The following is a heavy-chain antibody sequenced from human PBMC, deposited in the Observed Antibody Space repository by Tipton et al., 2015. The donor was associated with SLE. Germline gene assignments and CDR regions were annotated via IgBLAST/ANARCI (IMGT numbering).Heavy chain of an antibody. Sequence: VQLVQSGAEVKKPGESLKISCKVSGNSFTDYWIGWVRQMPGKGLEWMGVIYPGDLDTRYSPSFQGRVTISADKSISTAYLQWSSLKASDTAMYYCARARSFPAFFDYWGQGTLVTVSS. D-gene: IGHD3-10*01. CDR1: GNSFTDYW. CDR2: IYPGDLDT. V-gene: IGHV5-51*03. J-gene: IGHJ4*02. CDR3: ARARSFPAFFDY.